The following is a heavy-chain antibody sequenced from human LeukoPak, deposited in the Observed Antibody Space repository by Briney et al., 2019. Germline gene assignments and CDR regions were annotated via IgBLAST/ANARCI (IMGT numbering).Heavy chain of an antibody. CDR3: ARVVSGSYFSAFDI. CDR2: INPSGGST. J-gene: IGHJ3*02. CDR1: GYTFTSYY. D-gene: IGHD1-26*01. Sequence: ASVKVSCKASGYTFTSYYMHWVRQAPGQGLEWMGIINPSGGSTSYAQKFQGRVTMTRDTSISTAYMELSRLRSDDTAVYYCARVVSGSYFSAFDIWGQGTMVTVSS. V-gene: IGHV1-46*01.